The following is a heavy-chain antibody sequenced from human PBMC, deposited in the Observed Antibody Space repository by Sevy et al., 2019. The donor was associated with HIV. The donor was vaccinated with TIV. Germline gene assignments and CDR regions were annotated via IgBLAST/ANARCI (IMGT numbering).Heavy chain of an antibody. V-gene: IGHV1-2*06. CDR3: ARIVDIVATRGFDY. J-gene: IGHJ4*02. Sequence: ASVKVSCKASGYTFTGYYMHWVQQAPGQGLEWMGRINPNSGGTNYAQKFQGRVTMTRDTSISTAYMELSRLRSDDTAVYYCARIVDIVATRGFDYWGQRTLVTVSS. D-gene: IGHD5-12*01. CDR1: GYTFTGYY. CDR2: INPNSGGT.